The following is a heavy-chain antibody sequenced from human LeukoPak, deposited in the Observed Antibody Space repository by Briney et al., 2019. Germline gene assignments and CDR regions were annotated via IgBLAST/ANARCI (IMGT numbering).Heavy chain of an antibody. D-gene: IGHD1-26*01. V-gene: IGHV4-34*01. CDR2: INHSGST. CDR3: ASSNRRYSVGATHVDY. J-gene: IGHJ4*02. CDR1: GGSFSGYY. Sequence: SETLSLTCAVYGGSFSGYYWSWIRQPPGKGLEWIGEINHSGSTNYNPSLKSRVTISVDTSKNQFSLKLSSVTAADTAVYYCASSNRRYSVGATHVDYWGQGTLVTVSS.